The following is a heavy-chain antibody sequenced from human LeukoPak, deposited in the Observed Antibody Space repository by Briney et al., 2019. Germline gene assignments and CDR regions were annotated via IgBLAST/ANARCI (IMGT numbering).Heavy chain of an antibody. CDR1: GYSISSGYY. Sequence: PSETLSLTCAVSGYSISSGYYWGWIRPPPGKGLEWIGSIYHSGSTYYNPSLKSRVTISVDTSKNQFSLKLSSVTAADTAVYYCARPKYSSSSGPRDAFDIWGQGTMVTVSS. CDR2: IYHSGST. V-gene: IGHV4-38-2*01. CDR3: ARPKYSSSSGPRDAFDI. D-gene: IGHD6-6*01. J-gene: IGHJ3*02.